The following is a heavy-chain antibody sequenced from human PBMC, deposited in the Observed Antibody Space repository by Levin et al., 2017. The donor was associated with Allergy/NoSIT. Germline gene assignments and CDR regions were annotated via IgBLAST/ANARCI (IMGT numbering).Heavy chain of an antibody. CDR2: TYYRSRWYS. Sequence: SQTLSLTCAIYGDSVSSNSVAWNWIRQSPSRGLEWLGRTYYRSRWYSDYGPSVKGRITINADSSKNHFSLQLNSVTPEDAAVYHCARARGPGIGYLDVWGRGALVTVSS. CDR1: GDSVSSNSVA. CDR3: ARARGPGIGYLDV. J-gene: IGHJ2*01. D-gene: IGHD3-10*01. V-gene: IGHV6-1*01.